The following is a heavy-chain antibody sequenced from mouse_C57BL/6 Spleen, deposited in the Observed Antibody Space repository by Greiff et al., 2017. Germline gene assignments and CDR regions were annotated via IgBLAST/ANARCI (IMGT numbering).Heavy chain of an antibody. V-gene: IGHV5-17*01. CDR2: ISSGSSTI. J-gene: IGHJ3*01. CDR1: GFTFSDYG. CDR3: ARRAGYSNYGFAY. Sequence: DVKLVESGGGLVKPGGSLKLSCAASGFTFSDYGMHWVRQAPEKGLEWVAYISSGSSTIYYADTVKGRFTISRDNAKNTLFLQMTSLRSEDTAMYYCARRAGYSNYGFAYWGQGTLVTVSA. D-gene: IGHD2-5*01.